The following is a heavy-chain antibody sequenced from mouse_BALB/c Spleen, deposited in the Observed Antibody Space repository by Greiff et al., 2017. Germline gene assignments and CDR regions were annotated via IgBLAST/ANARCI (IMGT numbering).Heavy chain of an antibody. CDR3: ARGYRYPFAY. D-gene: IGHD2-14*01. CDR1: GFTFSSYA. Sequence: EVHLVESGGGLVKPGGSLKLSCAASGFTFSSYAMSWVRQTPEKRLEWVASISSGGSTYYPDSVKGRFTISRDNARNILYLQMSSLKSEDTAMYYCARGYRYPFAYWGQGTLVTVSA. V-gene: IGHV5-6-5*01. J-gene: IGHJ3*01. CDR2: ISSGGST.